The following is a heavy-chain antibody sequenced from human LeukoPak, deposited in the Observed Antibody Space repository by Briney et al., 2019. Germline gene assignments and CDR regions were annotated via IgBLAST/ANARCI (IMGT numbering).Heavy chain of an antibody. CDR3: ARYRVITNDYFDS. J-gene: IGHJ4*02. D-gene: IGHD3-16*01. CDR2: ISNSGNTI. V-gene: IGHV3-48*03. Sequence: PGGSLRLSCVASGFNLNSRWMDWVRQAPGKGLEWVSYISNSGNTIKEADSVKGRFTISRDNAQNSLFLQMKSLRAEDTAVYYCARYRVITNDYFDSWGQGTLVTVSS. CDR1: GFNLNSRW.